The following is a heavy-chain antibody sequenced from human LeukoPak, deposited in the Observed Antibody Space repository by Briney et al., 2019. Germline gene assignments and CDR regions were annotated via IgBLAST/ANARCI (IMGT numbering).Heavy chain of an antibody. V-gene: IGHV4-34*01. J-gene: IGHJ5*02. CDR3: ARGGWWSPRYWFDP. Sequence: SETLSLTCAVYGGSFSGYYWSWIRQPPGKGLEWIGEINHSGSTNYNPSLKSRVTISVDTSKNQFSLKLSSVTAADTAVYYCARGGWWSPRYWFDPWGQGTLVTVSS. D-gene: IGHD2-15*01. CDR2: INHSGST. CDR1: GGSFSGYY.